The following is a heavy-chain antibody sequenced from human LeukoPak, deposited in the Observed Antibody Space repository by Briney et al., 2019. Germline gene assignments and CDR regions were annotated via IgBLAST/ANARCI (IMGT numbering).Heavy chain of an antibody. CDR1: GYSISSGYY. CDR3: ARQTSKGWGIHY. D-gene: IGHD3-16*01. Sequence: PSETLSLTCAVSGYSISSGYYWGWIRQPPGKGLEWIGSMYHSGSTYYNPSLKSRVTTAVDTSKTQFSLKLSSVTAADTAVYYCARQTSKGWGIHYWGQGTLVTVSS. CDR2: MYHSGST. J-gene: IGHJ4*02. V-gene: IGHV4-38-2*01.